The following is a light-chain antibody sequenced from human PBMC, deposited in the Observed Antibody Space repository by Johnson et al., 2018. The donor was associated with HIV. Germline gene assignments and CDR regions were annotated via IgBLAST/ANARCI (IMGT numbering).Light chain of an antibody. CDR2: ENN. V-gene: IGLV1-51*02. Sequence: QSVLTQPPSVSAAPGQKVTISCSGSSSNIGNNYVSWYQQFPGTAPKLLIYENNKRPSGIPDPFSASKSGTSATLGITGLQTGDEAYYYCGTWDSSLSAYVFGTGTKVTVL. CDR3: GTWDSSLSAYV. CDR1: SSNIGNNY. J-gene: IGLJ1*01.